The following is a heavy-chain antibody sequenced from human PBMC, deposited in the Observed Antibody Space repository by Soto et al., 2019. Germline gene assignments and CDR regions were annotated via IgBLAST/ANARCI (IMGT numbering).Heavy chain of an antibody. J-gene: IGHJ4*02. CDR1: GYTFTSYG. CDR2: ISGYNGNT. Sequence: ASVKVSCKASGYTFTSYGISWVRQAPGQGLEWMGWISGYNGNTKYGQKVQGRVTKTTDTSTSTAYMELRSLRSDDTAVYFCARAQYDSGSYEYFDHWGQGTLVTVSS. CDR3: ARAQYDSGSYEYFDH. D-gene: IGHD1-26*01. V-gene: IGHV1-18*04.